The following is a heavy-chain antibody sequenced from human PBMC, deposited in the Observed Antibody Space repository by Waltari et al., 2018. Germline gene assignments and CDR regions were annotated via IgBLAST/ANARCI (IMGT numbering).Heavy chain of an antibody. Sequence: QVQLRESGPGLVKPSETLSLTCAVSGYSISSGYYWGWIRQPPGKGLEWIASIYQSGSTYNNPSLKSRVTISVDTSKNQFSLKLNSVTAADTAVYYCARHARFGATAGSPLGYWGQGTQVTVSS. CDR2: IYQSGST. CDR1: GYSISSGYY. J-gene: IGHJ4*02. CDR3: ARHARFGATAGSPLGY. V-gene: IGHV4-38-2*01. D-gene: IGHD6-13*01.